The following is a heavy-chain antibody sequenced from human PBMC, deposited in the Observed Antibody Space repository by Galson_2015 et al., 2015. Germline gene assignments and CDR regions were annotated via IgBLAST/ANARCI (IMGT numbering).Heavy chain of an antibody. D-gene: IGHD3-10*01. J-gene: IGHJ5*02. CDR3: AKDAHFCGSGSALRWFDP. CDR2: TSYNGSDK. V-gene: IGHV3-30*18. CDR1: GFTFSSYG. Sequence: SLRLSCAASGFTFSSYGMHWVRQAPGKGLEWVAVTSYNGSDKYYADSVEGRFTISRDNSKNTVYLQMNSLRAEDTAVYYCAKDAHFCGSGSALRWFDPWGQGTLVTVSS.